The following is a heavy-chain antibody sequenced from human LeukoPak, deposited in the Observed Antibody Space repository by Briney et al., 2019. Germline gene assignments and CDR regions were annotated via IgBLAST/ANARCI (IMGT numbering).Heavy chain of an antibody. CDR2: ISGSGGST. V-gene: IGHV3-23*01. CDR3: AKDLFYGSGSPIDY. J-gene: IGHJ4*02. CDR1: GFTFSSYA. Sequence: PGGSLRLSCAASGFTFSSYAMSWVRQAPGKGLEWVSAISGSGGSTYYADSVKGRFTISRDNSKNTLYLQMNSLRAEDTAVYYCAKDLFYGSGSPIDYWGQGTLVTVSS. D-gene: IGHD3-10*01.